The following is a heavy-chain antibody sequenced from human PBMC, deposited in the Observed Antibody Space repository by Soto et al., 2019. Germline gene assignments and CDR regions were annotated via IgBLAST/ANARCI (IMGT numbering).Heavy chain of an antibody. D-gene: IGHD3-22*01. CDR2: IIPIFGTA. J-gene: IGHJ6*02. CDR1: GGTFSSYA. CDR3: ARATLYYDSSGPYYYYGMDV. Sequence: SVKVSCKASGGTFSSYAISWVRQAPGQGLEWMGGIIPIFGTANYAQKFQGRVTITADKSTSTAYMELSSLRSEDTAVYYCARATLYYDSSGPYYYYGMDVWGQGTTVTVYS. V-gene: IGHV1-69*06.